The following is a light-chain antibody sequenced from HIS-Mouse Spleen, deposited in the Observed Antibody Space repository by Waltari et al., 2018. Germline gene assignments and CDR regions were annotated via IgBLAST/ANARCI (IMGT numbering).Light chain of an antibody. CDR2: EGS. Sequence: QSALTQPASVSGSPGQSIIISCTGTSSDVGSYNLVSWYQQHPGKAPKLMIYEGSKRPPGVSNRFSGSKSGNTASLTISGLQAEDEADYYCCSYAGSSTLVFGGGTKLTVL. CDR1: SSDVGSYNL. J-gene: IGLJ3*02. V-gene: IGLV2-23*01. CDR3: CSYAGSSTLV.